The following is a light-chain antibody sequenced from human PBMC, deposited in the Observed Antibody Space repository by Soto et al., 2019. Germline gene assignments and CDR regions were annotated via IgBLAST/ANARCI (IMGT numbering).Light chain of an antibody. CDR1: SSDVGGYNY. CDR2: EVS. Sequence: QSALTQPPSASGSPGQSFTISCTGTSSDVGGYNYVSWYQQHPGKAPKLMIYEVSKRPSGVPDRFSGSKSGNTASLTVSGLQAEDEADYYCSSYAGSNNLVFCGGTKVTVL. J-gene: IGLJ2*01. V-gene: IGLV2-8*01. CDR3: SSYAGSNNLV.